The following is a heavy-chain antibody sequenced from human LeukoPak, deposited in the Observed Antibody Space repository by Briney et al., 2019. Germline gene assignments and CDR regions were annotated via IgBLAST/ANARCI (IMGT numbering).Heavy chain of an antibody. D-gene: IGHD1-7*01. CDR3: ARELSGTTSYYFDY. CDR2: ISTSGNTR. Sequence: PGGSLRLSCAASGFTFSSYEMNWVRQAPGKGLEWVSYISTSGNTRYYADSVKGRFTISRDNAKNSLYLQMNNLRVEDTAVYYCARELSGTTSYYFDYWGQGTLVTVSS. J-gene: IGHJ4*02. V-gene: IGHV3-48*03. CDR1: GFTFSSYE.